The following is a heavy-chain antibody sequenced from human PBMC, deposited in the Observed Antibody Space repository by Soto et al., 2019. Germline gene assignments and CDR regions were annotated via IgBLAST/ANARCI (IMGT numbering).Heavy chain of an antibody. CDR2: IYNSGST. V-gene: IGHV4-30-2*01. CDR3: ARVPDR. D-gene: IGHD2-2*01. CDR1: GGSISSGGYS. Sequence: SETLSLTCAVSGGSISSGGYSWSWIRQPPGKSLEWIGYIYNSGSTYYKTSLKSRVTISVFRSNNQFSLKLSSVTAADTAVYYCARVPDRWGQGTLVTVS. J-gene: IGHJ5*02.